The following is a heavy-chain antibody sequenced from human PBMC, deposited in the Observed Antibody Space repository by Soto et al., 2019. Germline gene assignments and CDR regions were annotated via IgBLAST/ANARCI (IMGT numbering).Heavy chain of an antibody. J-gene: IGHJ4*02. Sequence: GGSLRLSCAASGFTFSSYGMHWVRQAPGKGLEWVAVIWYDGSNKYYADSVKGRFTISRDNSKNTLYLQMNSLRAEDTAVYYCARDPRDIAARAFDYWGQGTLVTVSS. V-gene: IGHV3-33*01. D-gene: IGHD6-6*01. CDR2: IWYDGSNK. CDR3: ARDPRDIAARAFDY. CDR1: GFTFSSYG.